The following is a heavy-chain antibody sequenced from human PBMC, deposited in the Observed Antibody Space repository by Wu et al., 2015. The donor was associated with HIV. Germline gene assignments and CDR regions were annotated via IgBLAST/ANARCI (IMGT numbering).Heavy chain of an antibody. V-gene: IGHV1-2*02. Sequence: QVQLVQSGAEVKKPGSSVKVSCKASGGTFSTYVIAWVRQAPGQGLEWMGWIRPDSGATHYAEKFQDRVTMTRDASISTAYMQLNRLRSDDTAVYFCARDLGNDFAVRGYYWYMDVWGRGTAITVSS. J-gene: IGHJ6*03. CDR2: IRPDSGAT. CDR3: ARDLGNDFAVRGYYWYMDV. D-gene: IGHD3/OR15-3a*01. CDR1: GGTFSTYV.